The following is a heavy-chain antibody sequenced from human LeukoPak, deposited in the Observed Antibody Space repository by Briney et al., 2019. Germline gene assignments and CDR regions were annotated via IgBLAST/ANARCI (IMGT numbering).Heavy chain of an antibody. CDR2: IYYSGST. CDR3: ARVGFWSGYYTSLIYDY. Sequence: SETLSLTCTVSGGSISSYYWSWIRQPPGKGLEWIGYIYYSGSTYYNPSLKSRVTISVDTSKNQFSLKLSSVTAADTAVYYCARVGFWSGYYTSLIYDYWGQGTLVTVSS. CDR1: GGSISSYY. J-gene: IGHJ4*02. D-gene: IGHD3-3*01. V-gene: IGHV4-59*01.